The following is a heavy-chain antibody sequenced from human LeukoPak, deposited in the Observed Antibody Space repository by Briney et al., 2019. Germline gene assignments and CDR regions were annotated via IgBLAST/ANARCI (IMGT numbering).Heavy chain of an antibody. Sequence: SQTLSPTRAVYAGSFSGHYWSWIRQPPGKGREWMGEIIHSGSTNYNPSFKSRVIISVDTSKNQFSLKLSSVTAANTAVYYCARGGPRFNYDYVWGSYRPIRYYGMDVWGQGTTVTVSS. J-gene: IGHJ6*02. D-gene: IGHD3-16*02. V-gene: IGHV4-34*01. CDR2: IIHSGST. CDR1: AGSFSGHY. CDR3: ARGGPRFNYDYVWGSYRPIRYYGMDV.